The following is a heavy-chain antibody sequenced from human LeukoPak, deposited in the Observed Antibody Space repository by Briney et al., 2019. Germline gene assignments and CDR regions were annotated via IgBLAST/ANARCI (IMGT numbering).Heavy chain of an antibody. CDR2: IIPIFGTA. Sequence: SVKVSCKASGGTFSSYAISWVRQAPGQGLEWMGGIIPIFGTANYAQKFQGRVTITADESTSTAYMELSSLRSEDTAVYYCARVLLWFGDLTYFDYWGQGTLVTVSS. CDR1: GGTFSSYA. CDR3: ARVLLWFGDLTYFDY. V-gene: IGHV1-69*13. J-gene: IGHJ4*02. D-gene: IGHD3-10*01.